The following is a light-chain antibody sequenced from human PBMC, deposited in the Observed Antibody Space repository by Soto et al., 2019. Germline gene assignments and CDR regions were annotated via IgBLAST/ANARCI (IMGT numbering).Light chain of an antibody. CDR3: SSYTSSSHLV. CDR2: EVS. CDR1: SSDVGGYNY. J-gene: IGLJ1*01. V-gene: IGLV2-14*01. Sequence: QSALNQPASVSGSPGQSLTISCTGTSSDVGGYNYVSWYQQHPGKAPKLMIYEVSNRPSGVSNRFSGSKSGNTASLTISGLQAEDEADYCCSSYTSSSHLVFGAGTKVTVL.